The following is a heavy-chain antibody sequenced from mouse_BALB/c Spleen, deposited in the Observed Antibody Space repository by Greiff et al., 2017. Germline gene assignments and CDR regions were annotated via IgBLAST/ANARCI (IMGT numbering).Heavy chain of an antibody. CDR2: ISYSGST. J-gene: IGHJ2*01. CDR1: GYSITSDYA. V-gene: IGHV3-2*02. Sequence: EVQLVESGPGLVKPSQSLSLTCTVTGYSITSDYAWNWIRQFPGNKLEWMGYISYSGSTSYNPSLKSRISITRDTSKNQFFLQLNSVTTEDTATYYCARRSWDGGLDYWGQGTTLTVSS. D-gene: IGHD4-1*01. CDR3: ARRSWDGGLDY.